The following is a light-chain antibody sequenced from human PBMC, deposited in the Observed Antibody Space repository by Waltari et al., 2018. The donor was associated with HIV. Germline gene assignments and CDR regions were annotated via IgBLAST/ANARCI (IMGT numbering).Light chain of an antibody. CDR2: AAS. CDR1: QAISSN. CDR3: QHLNSYPPFT. Sequence: DIQLIQSLPFMSASVGDRVTITCRASQAISSNLAWYQQKPGQAPTLLIYAASSLPSGVPSRFSGGGSGTEFTLTIRSLQPEDFATDYCQHLNSYPPFTFGPGTTVD. V-gene: IGKV1-9*01. J-gene: IGKJ3*01.